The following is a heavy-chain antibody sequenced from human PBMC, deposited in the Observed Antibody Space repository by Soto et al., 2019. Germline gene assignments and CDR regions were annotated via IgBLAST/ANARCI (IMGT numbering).Heavy chain of an antibody. CDR1: GFTFSNYD. CDR3: ARGRDSGLYYFDY. CDR2: ISTAGNT. J-gene: IGHJ4*02. Sequence: EVQLVESGGDLVQPGGSLRLSCAASGFTFSNYDMHWVRQATGKGLERVSTISTAGNTYSPGSVKGRFTISRENAKNSLYLQMNSLRVDDTAVYYCARGRDSGLYYFDYWGRGTLVTVSS. V-gene: IGHV3-13*01. D-gene: IGHD2-21*01.